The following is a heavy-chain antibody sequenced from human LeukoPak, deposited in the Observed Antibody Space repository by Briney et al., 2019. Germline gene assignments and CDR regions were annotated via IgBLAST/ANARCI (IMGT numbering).Heavy chain of an antibody. Sequence: PGGSLRLSCAASGFSFSTYGMHCVRQAPGKGLEWMAVISSDGNNKYYADSVKGRFTISRDNSMSTLYLQMNSLSTEDTAVYYCAKRASSYFDYWGQGTLVTVSS. CDR2: ISSDGNNK. CDR1: GFSFSTYG. J-gene: IGHJ4*02. D-gene: IGHD6-6*01. CDR3: AKRASSYFDY. V-gene: IGHV3-30*18.